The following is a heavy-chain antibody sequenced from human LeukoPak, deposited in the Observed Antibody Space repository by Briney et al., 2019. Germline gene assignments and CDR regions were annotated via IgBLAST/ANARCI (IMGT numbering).Heavy chain of an antibody. Sequence: PSETLSLTCVVYGESFSAYSWTWIRQPPGKGLEWIGEINHSGSTSYNPSLKSRVAISVDTSKNQFSLKLSSVTAADTAVYYCARETEVPGGRSWDFWGQGTLVTVSS. V-gene: IGHV4-34*01. D-gene: IGHD6-19*01. CDR2: INHSGST. CDR1: GESFSAYS. J-gene: IGHJ4*02. CDR3: ARETEVPGGRSWDF.